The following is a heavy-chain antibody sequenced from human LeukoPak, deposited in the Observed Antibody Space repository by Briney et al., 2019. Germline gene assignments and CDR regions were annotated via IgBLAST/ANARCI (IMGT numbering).Heavy chain of an antibody. V-gene: IGHV3-33*01. Sequence: GRSLRLSCAASGFTFSSYGMHWVRQAPGKGLEGVAVIWYDGSNKYYADSVQGRLTISRDNSKNTLYLQMNSLKAEDTAVYYCARADYYDSSGYSNYWGQGTLVTVSS. CDR2: IWYDGSNK. CDR3: ARADYYDSSGYSNY. J-gene: IGHJ4*02. D-gene: IGHD3-22*01. CDR1: GFTFSSYG.